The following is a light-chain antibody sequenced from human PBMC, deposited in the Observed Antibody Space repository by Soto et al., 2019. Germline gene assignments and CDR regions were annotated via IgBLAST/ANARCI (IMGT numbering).Light chain of an antibody. CDR2: GAS. J-gene: IGKJ5*01. V-gene: IGKV3-15*01. Sequence: EKEVTQCRAPLSEYHGARPTLSCRASQSVSSNLAWYQQKPGQAPRLLIYGASTRVTGTPARFSGSGSGTDFTLTISSLQSEDFAVYYCQQYNNWPPITVGQGTRLEIK. CDR3: QQYNNWPPIT. CDR1: QSVSSN.